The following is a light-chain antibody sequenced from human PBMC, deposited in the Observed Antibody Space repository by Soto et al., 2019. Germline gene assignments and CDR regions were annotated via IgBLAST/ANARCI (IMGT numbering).Light chain of an antibody. J-gene: IGLJ1*01. CDR3: SSYTNINTRACV. CDR2: EVI. V-gene: IGLV2-8*01. Sequence: QSALTQPPSASGSPGQSVTISCTGTSSDVGGYNYVSWYQHHPGKAPKLMIYEVIKRPSGVPDRFSGSKSGNTASLTISGLQAEDEAEYYCSSYTNINTRACVFGTGTKLTVL. CDR1: SSDVGGYNY.